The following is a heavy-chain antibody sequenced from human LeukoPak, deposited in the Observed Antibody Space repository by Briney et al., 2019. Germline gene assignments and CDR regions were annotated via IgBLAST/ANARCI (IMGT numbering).Heavy chain of an antibody. CDR2: ISGSGSYK. Sequence: GGSLRLSCAASGFTFSTYNMNWVRQAPGQGLEWVSFISGSGSYKFYADSVKGRFTISRDNAKNSLYLQMNSLRAEGTAVYYCARNSEAYWGQGTLVTVSS. J-gene: IGHJ4*02. CDR3: ARNSEAY. D-gene: IGHD2-21*01. CDR1: GFTFSTYN. V-gene: IGHV3-21*01.